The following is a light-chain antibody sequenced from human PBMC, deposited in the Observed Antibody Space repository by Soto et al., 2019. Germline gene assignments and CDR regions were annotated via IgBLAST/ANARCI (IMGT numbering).Light chain of an antibody. J-gene: IGLJ1*01. Sequence: LTQPPFASESPGQSVTFSCTGTSSDVGGYNYVSWYQQHPGKAPKLMIYEVSKRPSGVPDRFSGSKSGNTASLTVSGLQAEDEADYYCSSYAGNKNVFGTGTKVTVL. CDR2: EVS. CDR1: SSDVGGYNY. CDR3: SSYAGNKNV. V-gene: IGLV2-8*01.